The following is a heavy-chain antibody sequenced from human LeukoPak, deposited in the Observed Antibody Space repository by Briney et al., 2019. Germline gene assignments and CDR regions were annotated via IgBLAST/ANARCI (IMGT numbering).Heavy chain of an antibody. V-gene: IGHV1-2*02. CDR3: ARSQVNDY. J-gene: IGHJ4*02. CDR1: GYTFTGYY. CDR2: INPNSGDT. Sequence: ASVKVSCKASGYTFTGYYIYCVRQAPGQGLEWMGWINPNSGDTNYAQNFQGRVTMTRDTSIITAYMELSSLRSDDTAVYYCARSQVNDYWGRGTLVTVSS.